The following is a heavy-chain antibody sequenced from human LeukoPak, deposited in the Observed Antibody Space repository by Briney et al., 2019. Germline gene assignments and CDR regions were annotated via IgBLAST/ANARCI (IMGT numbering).Heavy chain of an antibody. Sequence: GGSLRLSCAASGFTFSSYAMSWVRQPPGKGLEWVSGISGSGGTTYYADSVKGRFTISRDNSKNTLYLQMNSLRAEDRAVYYCAKIPLVGATTSLDCWGQGTLVTVSS. V-gene: IGHV3-23*01. CDR2: ISGSGGTT. J-gene: IGHJ4*02. CDR1: GFTFSSYA. CDR3: AKIPLVGATTSLDC. D-gene: IGHD1-26*01.